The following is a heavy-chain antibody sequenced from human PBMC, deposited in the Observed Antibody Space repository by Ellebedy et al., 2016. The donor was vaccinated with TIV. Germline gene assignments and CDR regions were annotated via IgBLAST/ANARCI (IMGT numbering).Heavy chain of an antibody. D-gene: IGHD4-17*01. CDR3: ASLDYGDPPGMDV. J-gene: IGHJ6*02. Sequence: GGSLRLSXAASGFTFSSYGMHWVRQAPGKGLEWVAVISYDGSNKYYADSVKGRFTISRDNSKNTLYLQMNSLRAEDTAVYYCASLDYGDPPGMDVWGQGTTVTVSS. V-gene: IGHV3-30*03. CDR2: ISYDGSNK. CDR1: GFTFSSYG.